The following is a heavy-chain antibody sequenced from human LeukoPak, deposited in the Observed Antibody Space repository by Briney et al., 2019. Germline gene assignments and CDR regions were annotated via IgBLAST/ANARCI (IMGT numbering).Heavy chain of an antibody. CDR3: ARNGIVGAGYYFDY. Sequence: GGSLRLSCAASGFTFNSYAMHWVRQAPGKGLEWVAVISYDGSNKYYADSVKGRFTISRDNSKNTLYLQMNSLRAEDTAMYYCARNGIVGAGYYFDYWGQGTLVTVSS. CDR1: GFTFNSYA. D-gene: IGHD1-26*01. J-gene: IGHJ4*02. CDR2: ISYDGSNK. V-gene: IGHV3-30*04.